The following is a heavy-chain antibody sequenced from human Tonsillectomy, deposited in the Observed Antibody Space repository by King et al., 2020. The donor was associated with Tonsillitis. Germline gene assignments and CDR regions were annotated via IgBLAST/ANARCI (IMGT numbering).Heavy chain of an antibody. CDR1: GYTFTNYD. J-gene: IGHJ4*02. Sequence: QLVQFGAEVKKPGASVKVSCKASGYTFTNYDISWVRQAPGKGLEWMGWINPYNGNTNYAQKLKGRVTMTTDTSTSTAYMDLRSLRSDDTAVYFCAREAYSNYVFDYWGQGTLVTVSS. D-gene: IGHD4-11*01. V-gene: IGHV1-18*04. CDR3: AREAYSNYVFDY. CDR2: INPYNGNT.